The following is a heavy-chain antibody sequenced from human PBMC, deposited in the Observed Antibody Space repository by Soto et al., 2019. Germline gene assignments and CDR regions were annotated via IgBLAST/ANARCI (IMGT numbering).Heavy chain of an antibody. D-gene: IGHD1-26*01. V-gene: IGHV1-18*01. J-gene: IGHJ4*02. CDR1: GYRFSGYG. CDR3: ARGSGGRYDY. Sequence: SGPEVKKPGASVKVSCKASGYRFSGYGMSWLRQAPGQGLEWMGWINGDNGNTKHAQKFRDRVTMTSDTSTNTASMELRSLKSDDTAVYFCARGSGGRYDYWGQGTLISVSS. CDR2: INGDNGNT.